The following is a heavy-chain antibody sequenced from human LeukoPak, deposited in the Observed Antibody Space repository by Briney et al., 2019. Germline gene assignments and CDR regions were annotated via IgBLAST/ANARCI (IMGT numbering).Heavy chain of an antibody. D-gene: IGHD3-16*01. J-gene: IGHJ3*02. CDR2: ISGSGGST. V-gene: IGHV3-23*01. Sequence: PGGSLRLSCAASGFTFSSYAMSWVRQAPGKGLEWVSAISGSGGSTYYADSVKGRFTISRDNSKNTLYLQMNSLRAEDTAVYYCAKSYSSGGVALNDGFDIWGQGTMVTVSS. CDR1: GFTFSSYA. CDR3: AKSYSSGGVALNDGFDI.